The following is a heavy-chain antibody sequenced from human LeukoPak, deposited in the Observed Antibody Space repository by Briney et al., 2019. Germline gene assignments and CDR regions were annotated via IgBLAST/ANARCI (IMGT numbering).Heavy chain of an antibody. J-gene: IGHJ5*02. Sequence: ASVKVSCKASGYTFTSYGISWVRQAPGRGLEWMGWISAYNGNTNYAQKLQGRVTMTTDTSTSTAYMELRSLRSDDTAVYYCAREDCSGGSCYPDHNWFDPWGQGTLVTVSS. V-gene: IGHV1-18*01. CDR2: ISAYNGNT. CDR3: AREDCSGGSCYPDHNWFDP. D-gene: IGHD2-15*01. CDR1: GYTFTSYG.